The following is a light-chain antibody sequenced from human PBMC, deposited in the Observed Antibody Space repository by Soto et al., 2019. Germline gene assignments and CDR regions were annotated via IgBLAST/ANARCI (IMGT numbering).Light chain of an antibody. Sequence: DIQMTQSPSSLSASVGDRVTITCQASQDISNYLNWYQQKPGKAPKLLIYDASNLETGVPSRFSGSGSGTEFTFTISSLQPEDTASYYCQQYDNLPITFGKGTRLEIK. CDR2: DAS. V-gene: IGKV1-33*01. CDR3: QQYDNLPIT. CDR1: QDISNY. J-gene: IGKJ5*01.